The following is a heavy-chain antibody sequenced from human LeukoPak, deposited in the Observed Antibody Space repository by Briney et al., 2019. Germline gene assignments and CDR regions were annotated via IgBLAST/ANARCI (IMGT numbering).Heavy chain of an antibody. CDR3: ARDGGTQ. Sequence: SETLSLTCTVSGGSISSHYWSWIRQPPGKGLEWIGYIYYSGSTNYNPSLKSRVTISVDTSKNQFSLKLSSVTAADTAVYYCARDGGTQWGQGTLVTVSP. CDR1: GGSISSHY. V-gene: IGHV4-59*11. CDR2: IYYSGST. J-gene: IGHJ4*02. D-gene: IGHD3-16*01.